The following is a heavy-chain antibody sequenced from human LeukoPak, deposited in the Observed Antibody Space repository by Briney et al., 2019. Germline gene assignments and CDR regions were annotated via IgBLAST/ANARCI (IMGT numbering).Heavy chain of an antibody. CDR1: GYSITSGYY. D-gene: IGHD6-19*01. Sequence: SETLSLTCIVSGYSITSGYYWGWTRQPPGKGLEWIGSIYHSGDTYYNPSLKSRVTISVDTSKNQFSLKLDSVTAADTAVYYCAKGTSSGWYYFDYWGQGTLVTVSS. J-gene: IGHJ4*02. CDR3: AKGTSSGWYYFDY. CDR2: IYHSGDT. V-gene: IGHV4-38-2*02.